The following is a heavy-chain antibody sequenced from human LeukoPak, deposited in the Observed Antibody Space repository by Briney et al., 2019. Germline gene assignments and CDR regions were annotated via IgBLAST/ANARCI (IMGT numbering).Heavy chain of an antibody. Sequence: GGSLRLSCAVSGFIFSSYAMNWVRQAPGKGLEWVSTISSSSSHIYYADSVKGRFTISRDNAKNSLYLQMNSLRAEDTAVYYCGREGGEYGSGYWGQGTQVTVSS. V-gene: IGHV3-21*01. CDR2: ISSSSSHI. J-gene: IGHJ4*02. CDR3: GREGGEYGSGY. CDR1: GFIFSSYA. D-gene: IGHD3-10*01.